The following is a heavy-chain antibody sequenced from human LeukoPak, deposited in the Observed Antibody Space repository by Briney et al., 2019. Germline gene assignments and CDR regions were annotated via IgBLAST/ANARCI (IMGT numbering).Heavy chain of an antibody. CDR2: IYHSGST. D-gene: IGHD3-22*01. J-gene: IGHJ4*02. Sequence: SGTLSLTCAVSGGSISSSNWWSWVRQPPGKGLEWIGEIYHSGSTNYNPSLKSRVTISVGKSRKHFSLKLNSVTAADTAVYYCARAPIDSSGYYDDYWGQGTLITVSS. V-gene: IGHV4-4*02. CDR3: ARAPIDSSGYYDDY. CDR1: GGSISSSNW.